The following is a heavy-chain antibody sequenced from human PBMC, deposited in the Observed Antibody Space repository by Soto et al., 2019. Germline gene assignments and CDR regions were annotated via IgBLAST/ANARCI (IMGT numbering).Heavy chain of an antibody. CDR3: ASNDDGDSPGGY. J-gene: IGHJ4*02. Sequence: QVQLVQSGAEVKKPGSSVKVSCKASGGTFSSYTISWVRQAPGQGLEWMGRIIPILGIANYAQKFQGRVTITADKSTSTAYMELSSLRSEDTAVYYRASNDDGDSPGGYWGQGTLVTVSS. CDR2: IIPILGIA. V-gene: IGHV1-69*02. CDR1: GGTFSSYT. D-gene: IGHD4-17*01.